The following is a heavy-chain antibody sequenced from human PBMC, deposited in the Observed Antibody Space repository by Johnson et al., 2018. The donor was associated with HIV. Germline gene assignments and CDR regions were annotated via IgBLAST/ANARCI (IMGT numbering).Heavy chain of an antibody. CDR1: GITFSDYY. V-gene: IGHV3-11*04. Sequence: QMMLVESGGGLVKPGGSLRLSCAASGITFSDYYMSWIRQAPGQGLEWVSYISSSGNTIYYADSVKGRVTISRDNAKKSLYLQMNSLRAEDTAVYYCARDKGRGAFDIWGQGTMVTVSS. CDR2: ISSSGNTI. CDR3: ARDKGRGAFDI. D-gene: IGHD3-10*01. J-gene: IGHJ3*02.